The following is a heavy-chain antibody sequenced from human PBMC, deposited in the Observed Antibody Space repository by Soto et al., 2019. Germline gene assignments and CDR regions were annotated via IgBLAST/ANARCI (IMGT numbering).Heavy chain of an antibody. J-gene: IGHJ3*02. CDR3: ARGMTTVVASDAFDI. CDR2: IYHSGST. CDR1: GGSISSGGYS. V-gene: IGHV4-30-2*01. Sequence: QLQLQESGSGLVKPSQTLSLTCAVSGGSISSGGYSWSWIRQPQGKGLEWIGYIYHSGSTYYNPSLKSRVTISVDRSKNQFSLKLSSVTAADTAVYYCARGMTTVVASDAFDIWGQGTMVTVSS. D-gene: IGHD4-17*01.